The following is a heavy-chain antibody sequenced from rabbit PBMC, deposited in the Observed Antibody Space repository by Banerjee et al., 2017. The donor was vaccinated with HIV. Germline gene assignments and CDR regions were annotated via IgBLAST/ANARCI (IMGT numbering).Heavy chain of an antibody. D-gene: IGHD4-1*01. Sequence: QEQLEESGGDLVKPEGSLTLTCTASGFSFSNKYVMCWVRQAPGKGLEWIGCIDWSHNKWYASWLNGRFTISKTSSTTVTLQMTSLTAADTATYLCARDLAGVIGWNFNLWGQGTLVTVS. CDR2: IDWSHNK. V-gene: IGHV1S45*01. CDR1: GFSFSNKYV. J-gene: IGHJ4*01. CDR3: ARDLAGVIGWNFNL.